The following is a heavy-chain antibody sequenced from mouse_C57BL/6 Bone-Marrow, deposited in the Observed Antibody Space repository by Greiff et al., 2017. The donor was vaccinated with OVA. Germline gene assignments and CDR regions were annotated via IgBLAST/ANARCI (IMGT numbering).Heavy chain of an antibody. D-gene: IGHD3-3*01. Sequence: QVQLQQSGPELVKPGASVKISCKASGYSFTSYYIHWVKQRPGQGLEWIGWIYPGSGNTKYNEKFKGKATLTADTSSSTAYMQLSSLTSEDSAVYYCARWGGTNYYYAMDDWGKGTSVTVSS. CDR1: GYSFTSYY. V-gene: IGHV1-66*01. CDR2: IYPGSGNT. CDR3: ARWGGTNYYYAMDD. J-gene: IGHJ4*01.